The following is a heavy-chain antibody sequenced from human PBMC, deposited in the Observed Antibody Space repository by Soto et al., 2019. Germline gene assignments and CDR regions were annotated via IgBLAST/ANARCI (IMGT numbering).Heavy chain of an antibody. J-gene: IGHJ4*02. V-gene: IGHV4-31*03. CDR3: ARSPYYYDGSGPFDY. CDR2: IYYSGST. CDR1: GGSISSGGYY. D-gene: IGHD3-22*01. Sequence: SETLSLTCTVSGGSISSGGYYWSWIRQHPGKGLEWIGYIYYSGSTYYNPSLKSRVTISVDTSKNQFSLKLSSVTAADTAVYYCARSPYYYDGSGPFDYWGQGTLVTVSS.